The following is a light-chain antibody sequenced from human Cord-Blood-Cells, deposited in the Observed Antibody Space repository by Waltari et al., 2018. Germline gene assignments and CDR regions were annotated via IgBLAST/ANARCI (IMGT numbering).Light chain of an antibody. CDR3: CSYAGSSTWV. J-gene: IGLJ3*02. CDR2: EGS. CDR1: SSDVGRYNL. Sequence: QSALTQPASVSGSPGQSITIPCTGTSSDVGRYNLVSWYQQHPGKAPKLMIYEGSKRPSGVSNRFSGSKSCNTASLTISGLQAEDEADYYCCSYAGSSTWVFGGGTKLTVL. V-gene: IGLV2-23*01.